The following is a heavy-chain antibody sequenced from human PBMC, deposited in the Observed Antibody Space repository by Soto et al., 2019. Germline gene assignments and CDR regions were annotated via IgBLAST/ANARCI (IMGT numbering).Heavy chain of an antibody. CDR2: IRGDGDQT. V-gene: IGHV3-23*01. J-gene: IGHJ4*02. CDR1: GFTFTSYG. D-gene: IGHD3-9*01. Sequence: PGGSLRLSXTASGFTFTSYGMGWVRQAPGKGLQWVSTIRGDGDQTHYTGSVKGRFSISRDNSKNTVYLQMDSLRAEDTAMYFCARDVGLDSDDFFAYWGQGTQVTVSS. CDR3: ARDVGLDSDDFFAY.